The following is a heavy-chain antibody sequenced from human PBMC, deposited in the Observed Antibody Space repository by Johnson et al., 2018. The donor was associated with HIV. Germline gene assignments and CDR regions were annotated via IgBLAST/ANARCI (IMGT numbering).Heavy chain of an antibody. CDR1: GFTFSSYW. Sequence: VQLVESGGGLVQPGGSLRLSCAASGFTFSSYWMSWVRQAPGKGLEWVANIKQAGSETDYVDSVKGRFTISRDNAKSSLYLQMNSLRAEDTAMYYCAKGQSSGYPKDAFDIWGQGTMVTVSS. J-gene: IGHJ3*02. CDR3: AKGQSSGYPKDAFDI. D-gene: IGHD3-22*01. CDR2: IKQAGSET. V-gene: IGHV3-7*01.